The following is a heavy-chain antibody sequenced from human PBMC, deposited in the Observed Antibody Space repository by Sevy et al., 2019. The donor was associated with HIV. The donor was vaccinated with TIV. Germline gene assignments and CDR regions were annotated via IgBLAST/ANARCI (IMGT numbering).Heavy chain of an antibody. V-gene: IGHV3-9*01. CDR1: GFTFDDYA. CDR3: AKESGYYYDSSGYVYYYYGMDV. J-gene: IGHJ6*02. D-gene: IGHD3-22*01. Sequence: GGSLRLSCAASGFTFDDYAMHWVRQAPGKGLEWVSVISWGGGSRSYAESVKGRFTISRDNAKNTLYLQMNSLRAEDTALYYCAKESGYYYDSSGYVYYYYGMDVWGQGTTVTVSS. CDR2: ISWGGGSR.